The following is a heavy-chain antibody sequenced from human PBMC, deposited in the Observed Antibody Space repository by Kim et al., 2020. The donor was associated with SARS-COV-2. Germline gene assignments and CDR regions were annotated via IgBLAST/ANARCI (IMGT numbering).Heavy chain of an antibody. CDR2: RP. Sequence: RPYYADSGKCRFTISRDNSMTTLYLQMNSLRAEDTAVYFCAKGFEALDIWGQGTMVTVSS. CDR3: AKGFEALDI. V-gene: IGHV3-23*03. J-gene: IGHJ3*02.